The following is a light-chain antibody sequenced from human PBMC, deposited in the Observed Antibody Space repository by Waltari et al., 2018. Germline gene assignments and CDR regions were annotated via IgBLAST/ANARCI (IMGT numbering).Light chain of an antibody. CDR2: EDS. Sequence: SYELTQPPSVSVSPGQTARITCSGDALPKKYAYWYQQKSGQAPVLVIYEDSKRPSGIPDGFSGSSSGTMATLTISGAQVEDEADYYCYSTDSSGNHRVFGGGTKLTVL. V-gene: IGLV3-10*01. CDR3: YSTDSSGNHRV. CDR1: ALPKKY. J-gene: IGLJ3*02.